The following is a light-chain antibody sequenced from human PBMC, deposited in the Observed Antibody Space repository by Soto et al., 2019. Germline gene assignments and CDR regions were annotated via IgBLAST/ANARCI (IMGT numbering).Light chain of an antibody. Sequence: QSVLTQPASVSESPGQSVTISCTGTSSDIGGYNFVSWYQQHPGKAPKLIIYDVSDRPPGVSDRFSASKSGNTASLSISGLQAEDVADYYCSSYTTTNTQVFGGGTKLTVL. V-gene: IGLV2-14*01. J-gene: IGLJ2*01. CDR3: SSYTTTNTQV. CDR2: DVS. CDR1: SSDIGGYNF.